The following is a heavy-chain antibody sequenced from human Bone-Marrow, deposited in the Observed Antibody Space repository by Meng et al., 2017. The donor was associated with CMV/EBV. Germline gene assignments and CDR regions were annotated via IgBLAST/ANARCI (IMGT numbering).Heavy chain of an antibody. J-gene: IGHJ6*02. Sequence: GESLKISCAASGFTFSSYWMHWVRQAPGKGLVWVSRINSDGSSTSYADSVKGRFTISRDNSKNTLYLQMNSLRAEDTAVYYCAKFGSTSPFYYYYYGMDVWGQGTTVTVYS. CDR1: GFTFSSYW. CDR2: INSDGSST. V-gene: IGHV3-74*01. D-gene: IGHD2-2*01. CDR3: AKFGSTSPFYYYYYGMDV.